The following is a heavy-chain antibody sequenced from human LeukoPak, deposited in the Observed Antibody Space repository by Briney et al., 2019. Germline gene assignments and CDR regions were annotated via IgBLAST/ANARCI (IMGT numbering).Heavy chain of an antibody. J-gene: IGHJ4*02. CDR1: GGSISSGGYY. D-gene: IGHD3-10*01. V-gene: IGHV4-31*03. Sequence: SQTLSLTCTVSGGSISSGGYYWSRIRQHPGKGLEWIGYIYYSGSTYYNPSLKSRVTISVDTSKNQFSLKLSSVTAADTAVYYCARATGELLSYFDYWGQGTLVTVSS. CDR2: IYYSGST. CDR3: ARATGELLSYFDY.